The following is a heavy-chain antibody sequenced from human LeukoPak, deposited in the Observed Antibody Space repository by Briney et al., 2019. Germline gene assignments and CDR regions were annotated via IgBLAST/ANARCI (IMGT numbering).Heavy chain of an antibody. CDR2: ISSTSNTI. Sequence: GGSLRLSCSAGFTFSTYSMNWVRQAPGKGLEWISYISSTSNTIYYADSVKGRFTISRDNAKNSLYLQMNSLRAEDTAVYYCARGREYCSGGSRLPAKTRNFFDFWGQGTLVTASS. V-gene: IGHV3-48*01. CDR3: ARGREYCSGGSRLPAKTRNFFDF. D-gene: IGHD2-15*01. CDR1: GFTFSTYS. J-gene: IGHJ4*02.